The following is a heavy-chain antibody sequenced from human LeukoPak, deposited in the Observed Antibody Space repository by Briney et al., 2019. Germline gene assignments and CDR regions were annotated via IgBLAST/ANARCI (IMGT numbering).Heavy chain of an antibody. J-gene: IGHJ4*02. CDR1: GFTFIRNG. Sequence: PGGSLRLSCAASGFTFIRNGMHWVRQAPGKGLEWVAFLRYGGSNKYYADSVMGRFTISRDNSKDTLYLQMNSLRTEDTAVYYCARDDPHYDILTGYYPIDYWGQGTLVTVSS. CDR3: ARDDPHYDILTGYYPIDY. CDR2: LRYGGSNK. D-gene: IGHD3-9*01. V-gene: IGHV3-30*02.